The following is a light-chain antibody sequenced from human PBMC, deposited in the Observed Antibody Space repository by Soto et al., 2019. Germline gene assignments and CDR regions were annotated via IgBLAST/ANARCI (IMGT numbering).Light chain of an antibody. CDR3: QQYYSTPLT. J-gene: IGKJ4*01. Sequence: DIVMTQSPDSLAVSLGERATINCKSSQSIFYSTNNKNYLAWYQQKPGQPPKLLIYWATTRESGVPDRLSGSGSGTDFPLTISSLQAEDVAIYYCQQYYSTPLTFGGGTKVEIK. CDR2: WAT. V-gene: IGKV4-1*01. CDR1: QSIFYSTNNKNY.